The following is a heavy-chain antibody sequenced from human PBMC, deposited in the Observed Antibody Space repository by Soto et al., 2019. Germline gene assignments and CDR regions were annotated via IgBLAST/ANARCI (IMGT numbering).Heavy chain of an antibody. CDR1: GGSFSGYY. CDR3: AREGQLPYYYYHYMDV. CDR2: INHSGST. J-gene: IGHJ6*03. V-gene: IGHV4-34*01. D-gene: IGHD6-6*01. Sequence: PSETLSLTCAVYGGSFSGYYWSWIRQPPGKGLEWIGEINHSGSTNYNPSLKSRVTISVDTSKNQFSLKLSSVTAADTAVYYCAREGQLPYYYYHYMDVWGKGTTVTVSS.